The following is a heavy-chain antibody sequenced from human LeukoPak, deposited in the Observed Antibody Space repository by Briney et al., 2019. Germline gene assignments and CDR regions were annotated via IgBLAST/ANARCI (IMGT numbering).Heavy chain of an antibody. Sequence: SETLSLTCAVYGGSFSGHSWSWIRQAPGKGLEWIGEISHTGGISYNPSLKSRVTISADTSKNQFSLKLSSVTAADTAVYYCARAIYDLPSWFDPWGQGTLVTVSS. J-gene: IGHJ5*02. CDR2: ISHTGGI. CDR1: GGSFSGHS. V-gene: IGHV4-34*01. D-gene: IGHD3-3*01. CDR3: ARAIYDLPSWFDP.